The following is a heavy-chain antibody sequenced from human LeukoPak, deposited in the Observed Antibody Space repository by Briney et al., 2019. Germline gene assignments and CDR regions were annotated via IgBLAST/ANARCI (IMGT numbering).Heavy chain of an antibody. V-gene: IGHV4-34*01. CDR2: IYYSGST. CDR1: GGSFSGYY. D-gene: IGHD1-26*01. Sequence: ASETLSLTCAVYGGSFSGYYWSWIRQPPGKGLEWIGSIYYSGSTYYNPSLKSRVTISVDTSKNQFSLKLSSVTAADTAVYYCARDSLPPGWFDPWGQGTLVTVSS. J-gene: IGHJ5*02. CDR3: ARDSLPPGWFDP.